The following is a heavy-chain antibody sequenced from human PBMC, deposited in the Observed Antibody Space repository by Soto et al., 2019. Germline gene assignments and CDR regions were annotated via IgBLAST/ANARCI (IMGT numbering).Heavy chain of an antibody. CDR1: GFTFSIYW. CDR3: ARDRGFSTFFDY. J-gene: IGHJ4*02. V-gene: IGHV3-7*03. Sequence: GCSLRLSCAASGFTFSIYWMSGVRQAPGKGLEWVANIKQDGSEKYYVDSVKGRFTISRDNAKNSLYLQMNSLRAEDTAVYYCARDRGFSTFFDYWGQGTLVTVSS. D-gene: IGHD3-3*01. CDR2: IKQDGSEK.